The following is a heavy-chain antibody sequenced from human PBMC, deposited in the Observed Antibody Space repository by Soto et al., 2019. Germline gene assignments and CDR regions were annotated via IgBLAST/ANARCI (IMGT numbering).Heavy chain of an antibody. CDR3: ARPLRSHDFDY. CDR2: IYYSGST. V-gene: IGHV4-59*08. D-gene: IGHD3-3*01. J-gene: IGHJ4*02. CDR1: EGNSRGYG. Sequence: SVTHSDTNTVSEGNSRGYGWRWIRQSPEKGLEWIGYIYYSGSTNYNPSLKSRVTISVDTSKNQFSLKLSSVTAADTAVYYCARPLRSHDFDYWGQGTLVTVSS.